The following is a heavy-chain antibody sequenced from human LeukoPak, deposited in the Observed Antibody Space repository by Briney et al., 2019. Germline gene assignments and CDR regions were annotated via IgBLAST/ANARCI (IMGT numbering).Heavy chain of an antibody. J-gene: IGHJ6*04. CDR3: ATLRRSNGMDV. CDR2: INHSGST. D-gene: IGHD5/OR15-5a*01. Sequence: MSSETLSLTCAVYGGSFSGYYWSWTRQPPGKGLEWIGEINHSGSTNYNPSLKSRVTISVDTSKNQFSLKLGSVTAADTAVYYCATLRRSNGMDVWGKGTTVTVSS. V-gene: IGHV4-34*01. CDR1: GGSFSGYY.